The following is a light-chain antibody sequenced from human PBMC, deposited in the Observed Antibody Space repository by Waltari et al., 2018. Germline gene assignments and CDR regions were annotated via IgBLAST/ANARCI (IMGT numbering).Light chain of an antibody. CDR1: QSVSSN. Sequence: ELVMTQSPATLSVSPGESATLPCRASQSVSSNLAWYQQKPGQAPRLLIFGASTRATGIPARFSGSGSGTEFTLTISSLQSEDFAIYYCQQYNNWPYTFGQGTKLEIK. CDR3: QQYNNWPYT. V-gene: IGKV3-15*01. J-gene: IGKJ2*01. CDR2: GAS.